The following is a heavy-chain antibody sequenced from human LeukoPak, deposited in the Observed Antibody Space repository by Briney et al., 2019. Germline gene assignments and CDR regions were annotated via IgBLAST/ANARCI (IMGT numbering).Heavy chain of an antibody. V-gene: IGHV3-30*02. D-gene: IGHD1-1*01. CDR1: GFTFSSNG. Sequence: GGSLRLSCVASGFTFSSNGMHWVRQAPGKGLEWVTFIRYDGSNKYYADSVKGRFTISRDNSKNTLYLQMNSLRAEDTAVYYCAKDTGTTYYFDYWGQGTLVTVSS. CDR2: IRYDGSNK. CDR3: AKDTGTTYYFDY. J-gene: IGHJ4*02.